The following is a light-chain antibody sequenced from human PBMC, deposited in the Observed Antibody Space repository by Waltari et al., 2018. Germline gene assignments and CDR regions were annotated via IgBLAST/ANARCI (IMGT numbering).Light chain of an antibody. CDR1: QSVSSN. V-gene: IGKV3-15*01. J-gene: IGKJ4*01. CDR3: QQYNNWPLT. Sequence: EIVMTQSPATLSVSPGERATLSCRASQSVSSNLAWYQQKPGQAPRLLLYGASTRATCIPSRFSGSGSGTEFTLTISSLQSEDFAVYYCQQYNNWPLTFGGGTKVEIK. CDR2: GAS.